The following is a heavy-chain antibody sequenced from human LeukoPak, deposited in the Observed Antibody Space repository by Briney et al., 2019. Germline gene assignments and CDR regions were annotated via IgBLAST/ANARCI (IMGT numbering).Heavy chain of an antibody. D-gene: IGHD2-2*01. V-gene: IGHV3-48*03. CDR1: GFTFSSYE. Sequence: GGSLRLSCSASGFTFSSYEMNWVRQAPGKGLEWVSYISSSGGTIYYADSVKGRFTISRDNAKNSLYLQMNSLRAEDTAVYYCARDLSYCTITSCSYYYYGMDVWGRGTTVTVSS. CDR2: ISSSGGTI. J-gene: IGHJ6*02. CDR3: ARDLSYCTITSCSYYYYGMDV.